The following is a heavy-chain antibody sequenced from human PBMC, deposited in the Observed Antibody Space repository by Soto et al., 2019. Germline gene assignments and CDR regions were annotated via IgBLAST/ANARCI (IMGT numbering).Heavy chain of an antibody. Sequence: SETLSLTCTVSGGSISSGGYYWSWIRQHPGKGLEWIGYIYYSGSTYYNPSLKSRVTISVDTSKNQFSLKLSSVTAADTAVYYCARGSVYCSSTSCPVDYRGQGTLVTVSS. D-gene: IGHD2-2*01. V-gene: IGHV4-31*03. J-gene: IGHJ4*02. CDR2: IYYSGST. CDR1: GGSISSGGYY. CDR3: ARGSVYCSSTSCPVDY.